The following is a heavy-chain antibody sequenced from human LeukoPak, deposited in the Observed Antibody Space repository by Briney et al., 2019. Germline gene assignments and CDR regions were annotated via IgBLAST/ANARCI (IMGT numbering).Heavy chain of an antibody. Sequence: SETLSLTCNVSGGSITSDGHYWDWTRQPPGKGLVWIVTIYYSGSTYYNPSLKSRVTTSIDTSKNQFSLKLTSVTAGDTAVYFCARRRAGSDYNDYWGQGTLVTVSS. D-gene: IGHD4-11*01. J-gene: IGHJ4*02. CDR2: IYYSGST. V-gene: IGHV4-39*01. CDR1: GGSITSDGHY. CDR3: ARRRAGSDYNDY.